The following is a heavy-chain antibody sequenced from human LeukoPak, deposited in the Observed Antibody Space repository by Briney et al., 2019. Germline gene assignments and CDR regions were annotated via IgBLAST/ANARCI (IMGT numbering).Heavy chain of an antibody. V-gene: IGHV1-2*02. D-gene: IGHD2-2*02. CDR3: ARDRRIAAVVVPAAIQYYFDY. CDR1: GYTFTGYY. J-gene: IGHJ4*02. CDR2: INPNSGGT. Sequence: ASVKVSCKASGYTFTGYYMHWVRQAPGQGLEWTGWINPNSGGTNYAQKFQGRVTMTRDTSTSTVYMELSSLRSEDTAVYYCARDRRIAAVVVPAAIQYYFDYWGQGTLVTVSS.